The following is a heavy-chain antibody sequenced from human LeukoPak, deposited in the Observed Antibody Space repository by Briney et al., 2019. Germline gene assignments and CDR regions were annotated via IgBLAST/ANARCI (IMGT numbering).Heavy chain of an antibody. CDR1: GGSISDYY. J-gene: IGHJ6*02. CDR3: ARDPITMVRGVIPRGMDV. D-gene: IGHD3-10*01. V-gene: IGHV4-59*12. Sequence: SETLSLTCTVSGGSISDYYWSWIRQPPGKGLEWIGYIYYSGSTYYNPSLKSRVTISVDTSKNQFSLKLSSVTAADTAVYYCARDPITMVRGVIPRGMDVWGQGTTVTVSS. CDR2: IYYSGST.